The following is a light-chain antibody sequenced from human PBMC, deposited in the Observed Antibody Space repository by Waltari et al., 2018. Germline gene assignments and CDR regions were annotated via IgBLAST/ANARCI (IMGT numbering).Light chain of an antibody. J-gene: IGLJ1*01. CDR2: TNN. CDR3: QSYDTSFYV. V-gene: IGLV1-40*01. CDR1: DPNLGAGYD. Sequence: QSVLTQPPSVSGAPGQRVTISCSGSDPNLGAGYDVHWYQQLPGTAPKLLIYTNNYRASGVPDRFSGSKSGASASLTITGLQAEDEADYYCQSYDTSFYVFGSGTKVTVL.